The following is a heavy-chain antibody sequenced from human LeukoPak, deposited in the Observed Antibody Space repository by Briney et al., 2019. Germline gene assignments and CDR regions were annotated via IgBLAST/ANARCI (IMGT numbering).Heavy chain of an antibody. CDR3: ARDNGIVAPSIPLDY. D-gene: IGHD5-12*01. Sequence: PGGSLRLSCAASGFTFSTFAMIWVRQPPGKGLEWVSSIFPSGGEIHYADSVKGRFTISRDNSKNTLYLQINSLRAEDTAVYYCARDNGIVAPSIPLDYWGQGTLVTVSS. CDR2: IFPSGGEI. CDR1: GFTFSTFA. J-gene: IGHJ4*02. V-gene: IGHV3-23*01.